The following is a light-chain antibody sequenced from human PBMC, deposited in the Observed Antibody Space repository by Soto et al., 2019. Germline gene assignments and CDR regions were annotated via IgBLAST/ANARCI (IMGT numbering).Light chain of an antibody. CDR1: QSVSSNS. J-gene: IGKJ1*01. CDR2: RAS. V-gene: IGKV3-20*01. CDR3: QQCGGSSPSWT. Sequence: ESVWTQSPGTLSLSPGDRATLSCRASQSVSSNSLAWYQQKPRQAPRLLFSRASSRATDTPDRFRGSGAGTDFTLTLSGLEPVDLGVYYCQQCGGSSPSWTLGQGPKVEL.